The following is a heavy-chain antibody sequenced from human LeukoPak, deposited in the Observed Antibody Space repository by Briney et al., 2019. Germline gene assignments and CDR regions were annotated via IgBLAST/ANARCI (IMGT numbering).Heavy chain of an antibody. D-gene: IGHD3-10*01. CDR2: IYYSGST. J-gene: IGHJ4*02. Sequence: PSETLSLTCTVSGGSISSSSYYWGWIRQPPGKGLEWIGSIYYSGSTYYNPSLKSRVTISVDTSKNQFSLKLSSVTAADTAVYYCASHSGGITMVRGVMSDYWGQGTLVTVSS. CDR3: ASHSGGITMVRGVMSDY. V-gene: IGHV4-39*01. CDR1: GGSISSSSYY.